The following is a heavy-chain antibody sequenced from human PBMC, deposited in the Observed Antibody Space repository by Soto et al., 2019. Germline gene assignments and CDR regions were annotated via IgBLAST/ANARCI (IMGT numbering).Heavy chain of an antibody. J-gene: IGHJ6*02. D-gene: IGHD6-13*01. CDR1: GYTFTIYG. CDR3: AREIAAVDDRYSAEGWYYGMDV. V-gene: IGHV1-18*04. CDR2: ISAYNGNT. Sequence: ASVKVSCKASGYTFTIYGISCVLQSPLQWLDWMGCISAYNGNTNYAQKLQGRVTMTTDTSTSTAYMELRSLRSDDTAVYYCAREIAAVDDRYSAEGWYYGMDVWGQGTTVTVSS.